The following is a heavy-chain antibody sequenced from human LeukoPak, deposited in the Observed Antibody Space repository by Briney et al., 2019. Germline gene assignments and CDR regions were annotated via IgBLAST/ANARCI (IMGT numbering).Heavy chain of an antibody. V-gene: IGHV4-59*01. Sequence: AETLSLTCTVSGGSISSYYWSWIRQPPRMGLDWIGYIYYSGSTNYNPSLKSRVTISVDTSKNQFSLKLSSVTAADTAVYYCARDALYYYDSSGMREAFDIWGQGTMVTVSS. D-gene: IGHD3-22*01. CDR1: GGSISSYY. CDR2: IYYSGST. J-gene: IGHJ3*02. CDR3: ARDALYYYDSSGMREAFDI.